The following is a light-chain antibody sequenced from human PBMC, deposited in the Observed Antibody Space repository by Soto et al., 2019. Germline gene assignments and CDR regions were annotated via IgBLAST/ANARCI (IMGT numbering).Light chain of an antibody. Sequence: DIQMTQSPSSLSASVGDRVTVACRASQSISSYLNWYQQKPGKAPKLLIYAASTLQSGVPSRFSGSGSGTDFTLTISSLQPEDVATYYCQKYNSAITFGQGTRLEI. CDR3: QKYNSAIT. CDR1: QSISSY. J-gene: IGKJ5*01. CDR2: AAS. V-gene: IGKV1-27*01.